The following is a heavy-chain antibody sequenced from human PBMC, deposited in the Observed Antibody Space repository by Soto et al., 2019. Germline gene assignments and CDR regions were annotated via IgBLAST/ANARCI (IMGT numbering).Heavy chain of an antibody. CDR2: IWYDGSNQ. V-gene: IGHV3-33*03. J-gene: IGHJ5*01. D-gene: IGHD2-21*01. CDR1: AVTFSAYN. Sequence: QVQLVESGGGVVQPGRSLRLSCATSAVTFSAYNMHWVRQTPGKGLEWVAFIWYDGSNQFYSDSVKGRFSISRDNSKNTLYLQMNRLRPEDTAMYYWVKAFPGQDNWFESWGPGTLATVSS. CDR3: VKAFPGQDNWFES.